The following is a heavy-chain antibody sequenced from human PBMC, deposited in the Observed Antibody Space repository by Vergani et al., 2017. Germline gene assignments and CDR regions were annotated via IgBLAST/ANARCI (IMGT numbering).Heavy chain of an antibody. CDR1: GGTFSSYT. V-gene: IGHV1-69*09. Sequence: QVQLVQSGAEVKKPGSSVKVSCKASGGTFSSYTISWVRQAPGQGLEWMGRIIPILGIANYAQKFQGRVTITADKSTSTAYMELSSLRVEDTAVYYCAGMVRGDHEFDPWGQGTLVTVSS. CDR3: AGMVRGDHEFDP. CDR2: IIPILGIA. D-gene: IGHD3-10*01. J-gene: IGHJ5*02.